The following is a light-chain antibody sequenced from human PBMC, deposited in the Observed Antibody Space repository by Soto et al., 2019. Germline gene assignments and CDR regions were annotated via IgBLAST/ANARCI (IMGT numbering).Light chain of an antibody. CDR2: DVS. V-gene: IGLV2-11*01. CDR3: CSFAGTYTVV. J-gene: IGLJ2*01. CDR1: GSDVGGYDF. Sequence: QSVLTQPRSVSGSPGQSVTLSCSGSGSDVGGYDFVSWYQQHPGKAPKLIIYDVSKRPSGVPDRYSGSKSGITASLTISGLQAEDEADYYCCSFAGTYTVVFGGGTQLTVL.